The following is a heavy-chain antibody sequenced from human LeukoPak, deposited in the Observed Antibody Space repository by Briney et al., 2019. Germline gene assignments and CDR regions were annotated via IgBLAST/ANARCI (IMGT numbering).Heavy chain of an antibody. J-gene: IGHJ4*02. CDR1: GFTFSSYS. D-gene: IGHD6-13*01. CDR2: ISRDSSYI. Sequence: GGSLRLSCAASGFTFSSYSMTWVRQAPGKGLEWVSSISRDSSYIYYADSVKGRFTISRDNAKNSLYLQMNSLRAEDTAVYYCAKEVTAAVDYWGQGTLVTVSS. V-gene: IGHV3-21*01. CDR3: AKEVTAAVDY.